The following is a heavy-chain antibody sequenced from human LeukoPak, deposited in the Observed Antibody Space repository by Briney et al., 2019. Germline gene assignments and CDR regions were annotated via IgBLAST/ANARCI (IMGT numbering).Heavy chain of an antibody. J-gene: IGHJ4*02. CDR3: AKDMYYDSSGPVFDY. V-gene: IGHV3-23*01. CDR2: ISGSGGNT. Sequence: GGSLRLSCAASGFTFSNYGVSWVRQAPGKGLEWVSTISGSGGNTYYADSVKGRFTISRDTSKNTLYLQMNSPRAEDTAVYYCAKDMYYDSSGPVFDYWGQGTLVTVSS. CDR1: GFTFSNYG. D-gene: IGHD3-22*01.